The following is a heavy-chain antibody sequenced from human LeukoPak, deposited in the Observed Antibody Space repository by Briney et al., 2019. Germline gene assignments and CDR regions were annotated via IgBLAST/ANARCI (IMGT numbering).Heavy chain of an antibody. CDR3: VSRREGYCGSNGCYGYFDL. V-gene: IGHV4-30-4*01. CDR2: IYYSGRT. D-gene: IGHD2-2*01. Sequence: SQTLSLTCTVSGGSISGADFYWTWIRQPPGKGLEWIVYIYYSGRTYYNPSLRSRPSMSVDTSKNQFSLKLSSVTAADTAVYYCVSRREGYCGSNGCYGYFDLWGRGTLVTVSS. J-gene: IGHJ2*01. CDR1: GGSISGADFY.